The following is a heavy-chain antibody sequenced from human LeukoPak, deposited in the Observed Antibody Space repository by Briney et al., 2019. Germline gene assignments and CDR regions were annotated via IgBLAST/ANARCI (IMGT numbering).Heavy chain of an antibody. V-gene: IGHV1-18*01. Sequence: ASVKVSCKASGYTFNIYGISWVRQAPGQGLEWMGWISAYNGKTNYAQKFQGRVTMTRSASINTAYMELTNLRSEDTAVYYCARAPRSWGFDYWGQGTLVTVSS. CDR2: ISAYNGKT. J-gene: IGHJ4*02. CDR1: GYTFNIYG. CDR3: ARAPRSWGFDY. D-gene: IGHD7-27*01.